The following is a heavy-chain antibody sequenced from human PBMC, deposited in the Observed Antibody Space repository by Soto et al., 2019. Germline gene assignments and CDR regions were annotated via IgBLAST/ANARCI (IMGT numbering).Heavy chain of an antibody. Sequence: GGSLRLSCAASGFTVSSNYMSWVRQAPGKGLEWVSVIYSGGSTYYADSVKGRFTISRHNSKNTLYLQMNSLRAEDTAVYYCAREEYCGGDCYSGAYGMDVWGQGTTVTVSS. J-gene: IGHJ6*02. CDR2: IYSGGST. CDR3: AREEYCGGDCYSGAYGMDV. V-gene: IGHV3-53*04. D-gene: IGHD2-21*02. CDR1: GFTVSSNY.